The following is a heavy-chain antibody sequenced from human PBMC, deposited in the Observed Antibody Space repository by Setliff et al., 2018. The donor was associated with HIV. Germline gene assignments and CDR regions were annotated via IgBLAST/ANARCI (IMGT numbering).Heavy chain of an antibody. CDR2: INPSDGAT. D-gene: IGHD3-10*01. V-gene: IGHV1-46*01. Sequence: GASVKVSCKPSGYTFTTYGLSWVRQAPGQGLEWMGIINPSDGATTYAQRFEGGVTMTSDTSTSTVYMELSSLTSEDTAMYYCARRRESSRGLDYWGQGTLVTVSS. J-gene: IGHJ4*02. CDR3: ARRRESSRGLDY. CDR1: GYTFTTYG.